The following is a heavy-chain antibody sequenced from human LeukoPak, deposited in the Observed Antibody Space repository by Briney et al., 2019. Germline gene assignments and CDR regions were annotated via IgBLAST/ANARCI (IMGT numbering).Heavy chain of an antibody. V-gene: IGHV1-2*02. CDR2: INPSSGGT. Sequence: WASVKVSCKASGFTFTGYYMHWVRQAPGQGLEWMGWINPSSGGTNYAQKFQGRVTMTRDTSITTAYMELTSLRSDDTAVYYCAKMTIHGDSVVWGQGRLVTVSS. J-gene: IGHJ4*02. CDR3: AKMTIHGDSVV. D-gene: IGHD4-17*01. CDR1: GFTFTGYY.